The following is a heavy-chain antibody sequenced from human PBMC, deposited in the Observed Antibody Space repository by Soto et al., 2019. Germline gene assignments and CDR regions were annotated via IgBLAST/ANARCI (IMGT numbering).Heavy chain of an antibody. Sequence: EVQLLESGGDLVQPGGSLRLSCAASGFTFSNYAMSWFRQAPGKGLEWFSLIRGSGGPTNYAESVKGRFTVSRDNAKNMLFLQMNSLRDDDTAVYYCGKDFRGGYDWTHDWGQGTLVTVSS. J-gene: IGHJ4*02. V-gene: IGHV3-23*01. CDR3: GKDFRGGYDWTHD. CDR1: GFTFSNYA. D-gene: IGHD5-12*01. CDR2: IRGSGGPT.